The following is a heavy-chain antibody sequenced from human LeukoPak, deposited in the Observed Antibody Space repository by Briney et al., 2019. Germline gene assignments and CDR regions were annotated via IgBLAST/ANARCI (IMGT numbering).Heavy chain of an antibody. J-gene: IGHJ4*02. D-gene: IGHD4-17*01. Sequence: SETLSLTCAVSGGSFSGYYWTWIRQPPGKGLEWIGEINHSGSANYNPSLKSRVTISLDTSKNQFSLKLSPVTAADTAVYYCARGQGTVTTHWGQGTLVTVSS. CDR3: ARGQGTVTTH. V-gene: IGHV4-34*01. CDR1: GGSFSGYY. CDR2: INHSGSA.